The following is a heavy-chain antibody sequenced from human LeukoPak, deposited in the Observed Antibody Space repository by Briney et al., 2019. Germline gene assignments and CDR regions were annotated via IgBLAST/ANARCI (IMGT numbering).Heavy chain of an antibody. Sequence: ASVKVSCKVSGYTLTELSMHWVRQAPGKGLEWMGGFDPEDGGTIYAQKLQGRVTMTTDTSTSTAYMELRSLRSDDTAVYYCAREKKQQLAILDYWGQGTLVTVSS. J-gene: IGHJ4*02. D-gene: IGHD6-13*01. CDR3: AREKKQQLAILDY. V-gene: IGHV1-24*01. CDR2: FDPEDGGT. CDR1: GYTLTELS.